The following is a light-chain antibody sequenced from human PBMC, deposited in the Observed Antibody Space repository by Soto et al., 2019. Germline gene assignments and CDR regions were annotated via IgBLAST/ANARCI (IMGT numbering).Light chain of an antibody. CDR2: GAS. J-gene: IGKJ2*01. CDR3: QQYGSSGYT. Sequence: EMVLTQSPGTLSLSPGERATHSCRASHSVSSRYLAWYQQKPGQAPRLLIYGASSRATGIPDRFSGSGSGTDFTLTISRLEPEDFAVYYCQQYGSSGYTFGQGTKLEIK. CDR1: HSVSSRY. V-gene: IGKV3-20*01.